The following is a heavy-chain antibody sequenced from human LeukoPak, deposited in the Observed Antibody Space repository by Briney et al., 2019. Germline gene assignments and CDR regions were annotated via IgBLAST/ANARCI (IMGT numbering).Heavy chain of an antibody. CDR1: GYTFTSYG. J-gene: IGHJ5*02. Sequence: ASVKVSCKASGYTFTSYGISWVRQAPGQGLEWMGWINPNSGGTNYAQKFQGRVTMTRDTSISTAYMELSRLRSDDTAVYYCARVELRDDNWFDPWGQGTLVTVSS. D-gene: IGHD1-26*01. CDR3: ARVELRDDNWFDP. CDR2: INPNSGGT. V-gene: IGHV1-2*02.